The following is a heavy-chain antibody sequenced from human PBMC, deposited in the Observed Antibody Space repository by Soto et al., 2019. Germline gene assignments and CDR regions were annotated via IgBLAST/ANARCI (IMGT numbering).Heavy chain of an antibody. CDR1: GGSITSGGHY. J-gene: IGHJ6*02. CDR2: IFDSETT. D-gene: IGHD2-21*01. Sequence: SETLSLTCTVSGGSITSGGHYWSWIRHLPGKGLEWIGYIFDSETTYYNPSLKSRVTMSVDTSKNQFSLKLTSVTAADTAVYYCARDRVFQVWGQGTTVTV. CDR3: ARDRVFQV. V-gene: IGHV4-31*03.